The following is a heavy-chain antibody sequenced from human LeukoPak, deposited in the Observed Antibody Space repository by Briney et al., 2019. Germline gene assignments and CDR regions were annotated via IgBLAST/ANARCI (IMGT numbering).Heavy chain of an antibody. Sequence: GGSLRLSCATSGFIFSRYSMNWVRQVPGKGLEWVSSIGGTSRSIYHADSVKGRFTISRDNAKNSLFLQMNSLRGEDTAVHYCVGEGIVEPAATEGFDAWGQGTLVTVSS. CDR1: GFIFSRYS. CDR3: VGEGIVEPAATEGFDA. D-gene: IGHD2-2*01. V-gene: IGHV3-21*06. J-gene: IGHJ5*02. CDR2: IGGTSRSI.